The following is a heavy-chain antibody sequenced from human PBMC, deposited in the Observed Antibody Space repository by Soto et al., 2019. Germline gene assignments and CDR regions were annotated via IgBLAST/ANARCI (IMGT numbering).Heavy chain of an antibody. CDR3: ATRPPASDRSVYLGVFDY. Sequence: GGCLRVSGAASGITFSNHWMSWVRQAPGKGLEWVANIKQDGSEYYLVDSVKGRFTISRDNAKNSLHLQMNSLRAEDTAVYYCATRPPASDRSVYLGVFDYWGQGTLVTVSS. V-gene: IGHV3-7*01. CDR2: IKQDGSEY. J-gene: IGHJ4*02. CDR1: GITFSNHW. D-gene: IGHD3-22*01.